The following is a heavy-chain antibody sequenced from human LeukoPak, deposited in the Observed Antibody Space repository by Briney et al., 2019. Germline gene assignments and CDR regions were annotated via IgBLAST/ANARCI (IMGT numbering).Heavy chain of an antibody. CDR3: AREGDITIFGVAPAHAINWFDP. CDR2: INPSGGST. CDR1: GYTFTSYY. V-gene: IGHV1-46*01. D-gene: IGHD3-3*01. Sequence: ASVKASCKASGYTFTSYYMHWVRQAPGQGLEWMGIINPSGGSTSYAQKFQGRVTMTRDTSTSTVYMELSSLRSEDTAVYYCAREGDITIFGVAPAHAINWFDPWGQGTLVTVSS. J-gene: IGHJ5*02.